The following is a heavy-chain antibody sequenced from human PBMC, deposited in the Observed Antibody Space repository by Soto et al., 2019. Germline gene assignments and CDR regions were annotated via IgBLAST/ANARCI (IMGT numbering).Heavy chain of an antibody. CDR3: ARGDRGGSGSPASYYYSGLDV. CDR1: GFTFSSYA. Sequence: DVQLLESGGHLVQPGGSLRLSCAASGFTFSSYAMSWVRQAPGKGLEWVSSVSAGGDMTYYSDSVKGRFTISRDNSNNALFLKMNSQRIEDTALYYCARGDRGGSGSPASYYYSGLDVWGQGATVTVS. CDR2: VSAGGDMT. D-gene: IGHD3-10*01. V-gene: IGHV3-23*01. J-gene: IGHJ6*02.